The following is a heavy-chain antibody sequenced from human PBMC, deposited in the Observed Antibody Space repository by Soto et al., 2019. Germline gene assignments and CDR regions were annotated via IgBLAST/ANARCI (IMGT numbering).Heavy chain of an antibody. J-gene: IGHJ6*02. Sequence: VQLVQSGAEVKKPGSSVKVSCKASGGTFSSYAISWVRQAPGQGLEWMGGIIPIFGTANYAQKFQGRVTITADESTSTAYMELSSLRSEDTAVYYCARSGIKGITIFGVATRDYGMDVWGQGTTVTVSS. CDR3: ARSGIKGITIFGVATRDYGMDV. CDR1: GGTFSSYA. CDR2: IIPIFGTA. D-gene: IGHD3-3*01. V-gene: IGHV1-69*01.